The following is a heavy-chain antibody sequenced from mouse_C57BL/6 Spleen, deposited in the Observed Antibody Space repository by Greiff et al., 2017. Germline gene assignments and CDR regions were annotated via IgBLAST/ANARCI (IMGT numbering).Heavy chain of an antibody. CDR1: GFTFSDYG. Sequence: EVKLMESGGGLVKPGGSLKLSCAASGFTFSDYGMHWVRQAPEKGLEWVAYISSGSSTIYYADTVKGRFTISRDNAKNTLFLQMTSLRSEDTAMYYCANYYGSSYPAWFAYWGQGTLVTVSA. CDR2: ISSGSSTI. CDR3: ANYYGSSYPAWFAY. D-gene: IGHD1-1*01. V-gene: IGHV5-17*01. J-gene: IGHJ3*01.